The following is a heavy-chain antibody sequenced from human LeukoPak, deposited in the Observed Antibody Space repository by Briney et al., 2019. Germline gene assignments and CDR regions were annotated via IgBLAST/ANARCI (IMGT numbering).Heavy chain of an antibody. J-gene: IGHJ4*02. D-gene: IGHD4-17*01. V-gene: IGHV3-30-3*01. Sequence: GGSLRLSCAASGFTFSNYALHWVRQAPGKGLEWVAVISYDGSNKYYADSVKGRFTISRDNSKNTLYLQMNSLRPEDTAVYYRARDGYGDYVYPYFDYWGQGTLVTVSS. CDR1: GFTFSNYA. CDR2: ISYDGSNK. CDR3: ARDGYGDYVYPYFDY.